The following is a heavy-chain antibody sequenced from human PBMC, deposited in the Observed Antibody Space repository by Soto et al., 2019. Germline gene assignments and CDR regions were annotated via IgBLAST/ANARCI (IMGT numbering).Heavy chain of an antibody. V-gene: IGHV1-18*01. CDR2: ISAYNGNT. CDR1: GYTFTSYG. J-gene: IGHJ4*02. D-gene: IGHD6-13*01. Sequence: ASVKVSCKASGYTFTSYGISWVRQAPGQGLEWMGWISAYNGNTNYAQKLQGRVTMTTDTSTSTAYVELRSLRSDDTAVYYCARGDFKQQLGELDYWGQGTLVTVSS. CDR3: ARGDFKQQLGELDY.